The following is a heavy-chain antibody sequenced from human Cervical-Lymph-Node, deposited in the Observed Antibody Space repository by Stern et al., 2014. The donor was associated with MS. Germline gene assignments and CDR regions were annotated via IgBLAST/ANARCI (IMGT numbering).Heavy chain of an antibody. CDR3: AKGKTVTGSGYGIDV. CDR2: ISGSGGNT. J-gene: IGHJ6*01. V-gene: IGHV3-23*04. Sequence: EVQLVESGGGLVQPGGSLTLPCAASGFNFNDFAMTWVRQAPGKGLEWVSSISGSGGNTFYAESVKGRFTISRDNSKSTLWLQMSSLRAEDTAIYYCAKGKTVTGSGYGIDVWGQGTTVTGSS. D-gene: IGHD6-19*01. CDR1: GFNFNDFA.